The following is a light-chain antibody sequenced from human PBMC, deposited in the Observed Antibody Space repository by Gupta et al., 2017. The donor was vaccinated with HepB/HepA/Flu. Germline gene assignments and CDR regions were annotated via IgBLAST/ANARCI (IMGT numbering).Light chain of an antibody. Sequence: DIQMTQSPSSLSASVGDRVTITCRASQGISNYLAWYQQKPGKVPKLLIYAASTLQSGVPSRFSGSGSGTDFTLIISSLHPEDVATYYCQKYNSAPWTFGQGTKVEIK. CDR2: AAS. CDR1: QGISNY. CDR3: QKYNSAPWT. V-gene: IGKV1-27*01. J-gene: IGKJ1*01.